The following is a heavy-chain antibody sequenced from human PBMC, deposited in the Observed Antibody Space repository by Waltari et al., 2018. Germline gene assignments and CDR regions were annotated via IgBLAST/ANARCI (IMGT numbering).Heavy chain of an antibody. J-gene: IGHJ2*01. CDR1: GYTLTELS. CDR3: ATRGLYSSGWYDWYFDL. Sequence: QVQLVQSGAEVKKPGASVKVSCKVSGYTLTELSRHWVRQAPGKGLEWMGGFDPEDGETIYAQECQGRGTMTEDTSTDTAYMELSSLGSEETAVYYCATRGLYSSGWYDWYFDLWGRGTLVTVSS. V-gene: IGHV1-24*01. CDR2: FDPEDGET. D-gene: IGHD6-19*01.